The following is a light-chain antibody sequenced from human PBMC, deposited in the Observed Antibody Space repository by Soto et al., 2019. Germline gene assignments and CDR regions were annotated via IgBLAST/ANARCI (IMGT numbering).Light chain of an antibody. CDR3: SSHVSSSTV. V-gene: IGLV2-14*01. J-gene: IGLJ2*01. CDR1: ISDVGAYNY. Sequence: QSALTQPASVSGSPGQSITVSCTGTISDVGAYNYVSWYQQHPGKAPKLIIYEVSNRPSGVSDRFSGSKSGNTASLTISGLQAEDEADYYCSSHVSSSTVFGGGTQLTVL. CDR2: EVS.